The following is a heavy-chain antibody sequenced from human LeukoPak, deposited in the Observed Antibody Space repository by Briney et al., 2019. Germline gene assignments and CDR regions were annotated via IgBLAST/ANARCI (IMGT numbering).Heavy chain of an antibody. J-gene: IGHJ4*02. V-gene: IGHV4-38-2*01. D-gene: IGHD5-12*01. Sequence: PSETLSLTCAVSGYSISSGYYWGWIRQPPGKGLEWIGSIYYSGSTHYNPSLKSRVTISVDTSKNQFSLKLNSVTAADTAVYYCARVATTTNPPQRPFDYWGQGTLVTVSS. CDR3: ARVATTTNPPQRPFDY. CDR1: GYSISSGYY. CDR2: IYYSGST.